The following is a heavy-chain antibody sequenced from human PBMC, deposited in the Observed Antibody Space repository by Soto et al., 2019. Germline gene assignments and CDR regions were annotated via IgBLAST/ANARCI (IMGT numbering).Heavy chain of an antibody. Sequence: GASVKVSCKASGYTFTSYYMHWVRQAPGQGLEWMGIINPSGGSTSYAQKFQGRVTMTRDTSTSTVYMELSSLRSEDTAVYYCARDHKDTVLMVYAIPPSYAFDIWGQGTMVTVSS. CDR3: ARDHKDTVLMVYAIPPSYAFDI. J-gene: IGHJ3*02. CDR1: GYTFTSYY. D-gene: IGHD2-8*01. V-gene: IGHV1-46*01. CDR2: INPSGGST.